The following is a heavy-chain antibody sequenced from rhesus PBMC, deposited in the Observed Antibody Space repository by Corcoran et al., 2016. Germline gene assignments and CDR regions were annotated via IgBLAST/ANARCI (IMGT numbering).Heavy chain of an antibody. D-gene: IGHD6S26*01. J-gene: IGHJ1*01. V-gene: IGHV4-65*01. Sequence: QPPGKGLEWIGYISGSSGSTYYNPSLKSRVTISTDTSTNQFSLKLRSVTAADTAVYYCARSSSGWSEYFEFWGQGALVTVSS. CDR2: ISGSSGST. CDR3: ARSSSGWSEYFEF.